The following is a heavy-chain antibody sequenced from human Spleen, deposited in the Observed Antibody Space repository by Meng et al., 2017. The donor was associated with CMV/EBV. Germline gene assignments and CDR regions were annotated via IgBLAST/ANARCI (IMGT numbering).Heavy chain of an antibody. J-gene: IGHJ4*02. CDR1: GGSFGGYY. Sequence: SETLSLTCAVYGGSFGGYYWSWIRQPPGKGLEWIGEINHSGSTNYNPSLKSRVTISVDTSKNQFSLKLSSVTAADTAVYYCARGPSPSWARYFDYWGQGTLVTVSS. CDR2: INHSGST. V-gene: IGHV4-34*01. D-gene: IGHD3-16*01. CDR3: ARGPSPSWARYFDY.